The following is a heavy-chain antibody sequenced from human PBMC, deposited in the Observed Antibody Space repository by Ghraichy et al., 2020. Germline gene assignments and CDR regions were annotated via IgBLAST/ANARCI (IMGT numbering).Heavy chain of an antibody. J-gene: IGHJ3*02. CDR3: TTDLTAIRGYYLPFAFDI. V-gene: IGHV3-15*01. CDR2: IKSKTDGGTT. CDR1: GFTFSNAW. Sequence: GGSLRLSCAASGFTFSNAWMSWVRQAPGKGLEWVGRIKSKTDGGTTDYAAPVKGRFTISRDDSKNTLYLQMNSLKTEDTAVYYCTTDLTAIRGYYLPFAFDIWGQGTMVTVSS. D-gene: IGHD2-21*02.